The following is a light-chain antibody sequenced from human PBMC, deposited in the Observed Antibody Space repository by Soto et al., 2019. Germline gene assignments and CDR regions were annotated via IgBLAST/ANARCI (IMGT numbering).Light chain of an antibody. J-gene: IGKJ1*01. CDR3: QKYYSYPWT. V-gene: IGKV1-5*03. CDR2: KAS. CDR1: QSIDNL. Sequence: DIHVTQSPSTLSASVGDRVAITCRASQSIDNLLVWYQQKPGKAPKLLIYKASKLESGVTSGFSGSGSGTDFTLTINSLQPDDFATYYCQKYYSYPWTFGQGTKVEIK.